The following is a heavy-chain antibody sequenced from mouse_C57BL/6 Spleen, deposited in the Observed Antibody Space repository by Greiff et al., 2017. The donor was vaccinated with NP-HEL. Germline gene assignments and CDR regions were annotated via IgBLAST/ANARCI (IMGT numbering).Heavy chain of an antibody. Sequence: QVQLQQPGAELVKPGASVKLSCKASGYTFTSYWMHWVKQRPGQGLEWIGMIHPNSGSTNYNEKFKSKATLTVDKSSSTAYMQLSSLTSEDSAVYYCARWSSYWYFDVWGTGTTVTVSS. D-gene: IGHD1-1*01. J-gene: IGHJ1*03. V-gene: IGHV1-64*01. CDR2: IHPNSGST. CDR1: GYTFTSYW. CDR3: ARWSSYWYFDV.